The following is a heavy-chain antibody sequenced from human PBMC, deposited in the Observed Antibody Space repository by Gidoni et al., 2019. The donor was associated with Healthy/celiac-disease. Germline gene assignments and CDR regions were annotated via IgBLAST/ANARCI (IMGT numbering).Heavy chain of an antibody. J-gene: IGHJ6*03. D-gene: IGHD3-3*01. CDR3: ARVLSRRNYDFWSGYYPKPFFDYYYMDV. CDR2: MNPNSGNT. Sequence: QVQLVQSGAEVKKPGASVKVSCKASGYTFTSYDINWVRQATGQGLEWMAWMNPNSGNTGYAQKFQGRVTMTRNTSISTAYMELSSLRSEDTAVYYCARVLSRRNYDFWSGYYPKPFFDYYYMDVWGKGTTVTVSS. CDR1: GYTFTSYD. V-gene: IGHV1-8*01.